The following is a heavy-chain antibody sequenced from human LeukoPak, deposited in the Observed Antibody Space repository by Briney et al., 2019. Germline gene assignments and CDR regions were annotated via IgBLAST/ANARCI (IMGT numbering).Heavy chain of an antibody. V-gene: IGHV1-46*01. CDR2: INASGGST. D-gene: IGHD6-13*01. CDR1: GDTFTSYY. Sequence: GASVEVSCKAPGDTFTSYYMHWVRQAPGQGLEWMGIINASGGSTSYAQKFQGRVTMTRDTSTSTVYMELSSLRSEDTAVYYCARTLGPQQPPSEYWGQGTLVTVSS. J-gene: IGHJ4*02. CDR3: ARTLGPQQPPSEY.